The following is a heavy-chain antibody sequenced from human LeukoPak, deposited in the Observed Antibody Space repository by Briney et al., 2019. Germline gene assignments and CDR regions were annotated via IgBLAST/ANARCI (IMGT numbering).Heavy chain of an antibody. J-gene: IGHJ4*02. Sequence: SQTLTLTCTVSGASFSSGDQYWNWIRQSPGKGLEWIGSIHPSGTLYNTPSLESRVTMSMDTSKNQFSLNLNSVTAADTAVYFCSRGLDSRTLGYCGQGTLVTVSS. CDR3: SRGLDSRTLGY. D-gene: IGHD3-22*01. CDR1: GASFSSGDQY. V-gene: IGHV4-31*03. CDR2: IHPSGTL.